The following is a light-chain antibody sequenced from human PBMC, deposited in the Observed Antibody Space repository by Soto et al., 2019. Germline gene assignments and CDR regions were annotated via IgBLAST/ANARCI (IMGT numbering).Light chain of an antibody. J-gene: IGLJ2*01. CDR2: DVN. V-gene: IGLV2-14*03. CDR3: CSYTTIATLI. Sequence: QSALTQPASVSGSPGQSITISCTGTSGDVGAYNYVSWYQHHPGKAPKLILFDVNNRPSGVSDRFSGSKSGNTASLTISGLQAEDEADYYCCSYTTIATLIFGGGTKVTVL. CDR1: SGDVGAYNY.